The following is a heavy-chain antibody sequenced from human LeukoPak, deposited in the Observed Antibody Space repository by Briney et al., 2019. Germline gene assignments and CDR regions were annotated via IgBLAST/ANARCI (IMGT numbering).Heavy chain of an antibody. CDR3: ARGPSSGYSPFYY. J-gene: IGHJ4*02. Sequence: SVKISCKASGYTFTSYARHWVRQAPGQRLEWMGWINAVNGNTKYSQEFQSRVTITRDTSASTAYMELSSLISEDMAVYYCARGPSSGYSPFYYWGQGTLVTVSS. D-gene: IGHD3-22*01. V-gene: IGHV1-3*03. CDR1: GYTFTSYA. CDR2: INAVNGNT.